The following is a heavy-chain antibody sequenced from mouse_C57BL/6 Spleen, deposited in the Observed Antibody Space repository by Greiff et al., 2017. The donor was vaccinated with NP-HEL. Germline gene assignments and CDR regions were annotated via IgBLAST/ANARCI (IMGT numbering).Heavy chain of an antibody. Sequence: EVQLVESGEGLVKPGGSLKLSCAASGFTFSSYAMSWVRQTPEKRLEWVAYISSGGDYIYYADTVKGRFTISRDNARNTLYLQMSSLKSEDTAMYYCKRDGVYGSSYDRFAYWGQGTLVTVSA. CDR1: GFTFSSYA. V-gene: IGHV5-9-1*02. CDR2: ISSGGDYI. J-gene: IGHJ3*01. CDR3: KRDGVYGSSYDRFAY. D-gene: IGHD1-1*01.